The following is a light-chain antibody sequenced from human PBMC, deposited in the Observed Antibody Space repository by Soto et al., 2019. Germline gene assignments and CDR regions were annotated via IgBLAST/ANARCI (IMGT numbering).Light chain of an antibody. J-gene: IGKJ1*01. Sequence: EIVLTQSPGTLSLSPGERATLSCRASQSVSNNYLAWYQQKPGQAPRLLIYGASNRATGIPDRFSGSGSGTDFTLTISRLEPEDLEVYYCQQYGSSQCEFGKGTKV. CDR2: GAS. V-gene: IGKV3-20*01. CDR1: QSVSNNY. CDR3: QQYGSSQCE.